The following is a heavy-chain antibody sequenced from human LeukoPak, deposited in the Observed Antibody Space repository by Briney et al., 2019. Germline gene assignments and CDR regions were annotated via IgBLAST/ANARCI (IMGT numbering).Heavy chain of an antibody. CDR3: ARDPPGYCTNGVCYGMDV. CDR1: GYTFTGYY. Sequence: GASVKVSCKASGYTFTGYYMHWVRQAPGQGLEWMGWINTNSGGTNYAQKFQGRVTMTRDMSISTAYMELSRLRSDDTAVYYCARDPPGYCTNGVCYGMDVWGKGTTVTVSS. D-gene: IGHD2-8*01. J-gene: IGHJ6*04. V-gene: IGHV1-2*02. CDR2: INTNSGGT.